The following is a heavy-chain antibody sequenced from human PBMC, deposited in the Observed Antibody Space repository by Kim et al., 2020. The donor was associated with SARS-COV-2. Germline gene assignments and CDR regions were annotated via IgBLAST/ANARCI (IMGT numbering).Heavy chain of an antibody. J-gene: IGHJ6*02. CDR1: GGSISSSSYY. D-gene: IGHD2-15*01. CDR3: ARHMRDLVVVAAAQGYYGMDV. V-gene: IGHV4-39*01. Sequence: SETLSLTCTVSGGSISSSSYYWGWIRQPPGKGLEWIGSIYYSGSSYYNPSLRSRVTISVDTSKNQFSLKLSSVTAADTAVYYCARHMRDLVVVAAAQGYYGMDVWGQGTTVTVSS. CDR2: IYYSGSS.